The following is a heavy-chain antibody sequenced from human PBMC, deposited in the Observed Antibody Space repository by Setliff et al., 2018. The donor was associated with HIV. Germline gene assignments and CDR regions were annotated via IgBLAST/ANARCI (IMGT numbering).Heavy chain of an antibody. D-gene: IGHD6-19*01. V-gene: IGHV4-34*01. Sequence: SETLSLTCAVYGGSFSDYYWSWIRQPPGKGLEWIGEINHSGTTNYNSSLKSRTTISVDTSQNQFSLKLTSVTAADTAVYYCASQGRSGWLWGGFVSWGQGTLVTSPQ. CDR2: INHSGTT. CDR1: GGSFSDYY. J-gene: IGHJ4*02. CDR3: ASQGRSGWLWGGFVS.